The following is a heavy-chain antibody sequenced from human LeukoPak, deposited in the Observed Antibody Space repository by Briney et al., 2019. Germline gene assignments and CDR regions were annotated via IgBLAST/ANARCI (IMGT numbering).Heavy chain of an antibody. V-gene: IGHV4-34*01. Sequence: SETLSLTCAVYGGSFSGYHWSWIRQPPGKGLEWIGSIYYSGSTYYNPSLKSRVTISVDTSKNQFSLKLSSVTAADTAVYYCARQIRGVIIMPPDYWGQGTLVTVSS. CDR1: GGSFSGYH. D-gene: IGHD3-10*01. CDR2: IYYSGST. CDR3: ARQIRGVIIMPPDY. J-gene: IGHJ4*02.